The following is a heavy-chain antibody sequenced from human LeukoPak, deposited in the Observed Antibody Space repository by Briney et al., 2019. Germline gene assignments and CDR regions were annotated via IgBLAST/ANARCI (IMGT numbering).Heavy chain of an antibody. CDR1: GGSFSSYA. CDR3: ARDERYDSSGYPFDQ. V-gene: IGHV1-2*02. CDR2: INPNSGGT. J-gene: IGHJ4*02. D-gene: IGHD3-22*01. Sequence: GASVKVSCKASGGSFSSYAISWVRQAPGQGLEWMGWINPNSGGTNYAQKFQGRVTMTRDTSISTAYMELSSLRSDDTAVYYCARDERYDSSGYPFDQWGQGTLVTVSS.